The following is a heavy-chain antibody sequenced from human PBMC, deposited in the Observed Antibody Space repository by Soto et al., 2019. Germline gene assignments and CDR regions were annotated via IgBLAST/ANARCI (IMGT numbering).Heavy chain of an antibody. CDR2: ISGSGGKT. Sequence: EVQLLESGGGLVQPGGSLRLSCAASGFTFSSYAMSWVRQAPGKGLEWVSSISGSGGKTYYKDSVKGRFTISRDNSKNTVDLQMNSLRPEDTAVYYCAKILSTVTTYYYGMDVWGQGTTVTVSS. CDR3: AKILSTVTTYYYGMDV. D-gene: IGHD4-17*01. J-gene: IGHJ6*02. CDR1: GFTFSSYA. V-gene: IGHV3-23*01.